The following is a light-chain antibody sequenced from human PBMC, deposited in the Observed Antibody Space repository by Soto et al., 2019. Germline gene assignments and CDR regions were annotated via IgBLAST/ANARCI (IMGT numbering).Light chain of an antibody. Sequence: QSVLTQPRSVSGSPGQSVTISCTGTSSDVGFYNYVSWYQHHPGKAPKLMIYDVNERPSGVPDRFSGSKSGNTASLTISGLQAEDEADYYCCSYAGSYTHVVFGGGTKLTVL. V-gene: IGLV2-11*01. CDR3: CSYAGSYTHVV. J-gene: IGLJ2*01. CDR2: DVN. CDR1: SSDVGFYNY.